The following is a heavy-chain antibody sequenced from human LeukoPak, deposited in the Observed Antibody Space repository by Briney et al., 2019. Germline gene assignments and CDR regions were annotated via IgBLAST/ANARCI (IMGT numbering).Heavy chain of an antibody. CDR3: ARGGGGYANNEIDY. J-gene: IGHJ4*02. CDR2: IIPIFGTA. V-gene: IGHV1-69*13. Sequence: ASVKVSCKASGGTFSSYAISWVRQAPGQGLEGMGGIIPIFGTANYAQKFQGRVTITADESTSTAYMELSSLRSEDTAVYYCARGGGGYANNEIDYWGQGTLVTVSS. D-gene: IGHD5-12*01. CDR1: GGTFSSYA.